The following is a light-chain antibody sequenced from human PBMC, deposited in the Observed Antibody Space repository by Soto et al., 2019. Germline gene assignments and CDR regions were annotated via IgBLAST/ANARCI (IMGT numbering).Light chain of an antibody. Sequence: DIQMPQSPSSLSASVGDRVTITCRASQSISNYLNWFQHKPGNPPKLLIYAASILQGGVPSRFSARGSGTDFTLTISSLQPEDFATYYCQQTYSSPETFGQGTKVEI. CDR1: QSISNY. V-gene: IGKV1-39*01. CDR2: AAS. J-gene: IGKJ1*01. CDR3: QQTYSSPET.